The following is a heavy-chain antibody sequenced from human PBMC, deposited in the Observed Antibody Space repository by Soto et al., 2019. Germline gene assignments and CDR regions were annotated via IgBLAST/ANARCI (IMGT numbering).Heavy chain of an antibody. Sequence: QVKLVESGGGVVQPGTSLRLSCTASGFDFSNSGIQWVRQTPGKGLEWVALISFDGDKYYVDSVKGRFTSSRESPTNTVYLQMNRLRPEDTGVYSCARDYARGWCQFWGQGTLVTVSS. CDR3: ARDYARGWCQF. V-gene: IGHV3-30*03. D-gene: IGHD2-8*02. CDR2: ISFDGDK. J-gene: IGHJ4*02. CDR1: GFDFSNSG.